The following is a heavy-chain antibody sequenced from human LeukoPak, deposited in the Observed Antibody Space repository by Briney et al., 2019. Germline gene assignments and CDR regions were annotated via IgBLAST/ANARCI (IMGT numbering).Heavy chain of an antibody. CDR1: GYSISSGYY. Sequence: PSETLSLTCTVSGYSISSGYYWGWIRQPPGKGLEWIGSIYHSGSTYYNPSLKSRVTISVDTSKNQFSLKLSSVTAADTAVYYCARGVAAAGTDYWGQGTLVTVSS. CDR2: IYHSGST. V-gene: IGHV4-38-2*02. J-gene: IGHJ4*02. CDR3: ARGVAAAGTDY. D-gene: IGHD6-13*01.